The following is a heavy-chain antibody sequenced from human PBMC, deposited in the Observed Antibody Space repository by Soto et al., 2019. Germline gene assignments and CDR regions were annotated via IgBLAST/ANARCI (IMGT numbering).Heavy chain of an antibody. V-gene: IGHV3-11*05. J-gene: IGHJ4*02. CDR3: ARGGGAAAAYFDF. Sequence: QVQLVESGGGLVKPGGSLRLSCAVSGFTFSDYYMTWIRQAPGKGLEWVSYISSSTSHTNYADSVKGRFTISRDNAKNSLFRQMNSLRAEDTAVYYCARGGGAAAAYFDFWGKGTLVTVSS. CDR1: GFTFSDYY. CDR2: ISSSTSHT. D-gene: IGHD3-16*01.